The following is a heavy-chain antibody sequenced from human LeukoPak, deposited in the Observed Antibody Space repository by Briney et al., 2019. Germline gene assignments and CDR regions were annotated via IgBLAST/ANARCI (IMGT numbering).Heavy chain of an antibody. CDR1: GYTFTSYY. V-gene: IGHV1-46*01. Sequence: ASVKVSCTASGYTFTSYYMHWVRQAPGQGLEWMGIINPSGGSTTYAQRFQGRVTMTSDTSTSTVYMELSSLRSEDTAVYYCARRPPSVAGPFDYWGQGTLVTVSS. CDR3: ARRPPSVAGPFDY. J-gene: IGHJ4*02. CDR2: INPSGGST. D-gene: IGHD6-19*01.